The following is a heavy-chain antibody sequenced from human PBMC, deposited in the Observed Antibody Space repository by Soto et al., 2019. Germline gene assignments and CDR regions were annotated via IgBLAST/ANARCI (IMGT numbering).Heavy chain of an antibody. CDR1: GCTFSSYA. Sequence: SVNVSCKASGCTFSSYAISWVGQAAGQGLEWMGGIIPIFGTANYAQKFQGRVTITADESTSTAYMELSSLRSEDTAVYYCARGDCSSTSCYNYYYYGMEVWGQGTMVNVSS. CDR3: ARGDCSSTSCYNYYYYGMEV. V-gene: IGHV1-69*13. J-gene: IGHJ6*01. D-gene: IGHD2-2*01. CDR2: IIPIFGTA.